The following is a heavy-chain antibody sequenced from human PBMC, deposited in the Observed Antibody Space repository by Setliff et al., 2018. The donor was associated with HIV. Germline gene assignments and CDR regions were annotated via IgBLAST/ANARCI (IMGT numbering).Heavy chain of an antibody. CDR1: GFNFRSYG. CDR2: IGSSNHGI. Sequence: GGSLRLSCAASGFNFRSYGMTWVRQAPGKGRDWVAHIGSSNHGIHYTASVQARFTVSRDNANNLLFLQMNNLRVDDTAGYYCASFFGDYGYWGHGTQVTVSS. D-gene: IGHD3-10*01. CDR3: ASFFGDYGY. J-gene: IGHJ4*01. V-gene: IGHV3-48*04.